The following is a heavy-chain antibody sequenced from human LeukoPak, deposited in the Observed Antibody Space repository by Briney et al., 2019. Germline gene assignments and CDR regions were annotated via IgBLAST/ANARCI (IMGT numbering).Heavy chain of an antibody. V-gene: IGHV4-34*01. CDR1: GGSFSGYY. CDR3: ARAGRTRPYYYYGMDV. Sequence: SETLSLTCAVYGGSFSGYYWSWIRQPPGKGLEWIGEINHSGSTNYNPSLKSRVTISVDTSKNQFSLKLSSVTAADTAVCYCARAGRTRPYYYYGMDVWGQGTTVTVSS. CDR2: INHSGST. J-gene: IGHJ6*02.